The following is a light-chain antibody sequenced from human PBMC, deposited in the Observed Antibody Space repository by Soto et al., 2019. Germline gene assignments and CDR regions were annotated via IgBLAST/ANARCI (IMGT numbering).Light chain of an antibody. V-gene: IGKV1-5*03. J-gene: IGKJ1*01. CDR1: QSISSW. CDR2: KAS. Sequence: DIQMTQSPSTLSASVGDRVTITCRASQSISSWLAWYQQKPGKAPKLLLYKASSLKSGIPSRFSGSGSGTEFTLNISSLQPDDGAMFSCQQYNSYSLTFGQGTKVHIK. CDR3: QQYNSYSLT.